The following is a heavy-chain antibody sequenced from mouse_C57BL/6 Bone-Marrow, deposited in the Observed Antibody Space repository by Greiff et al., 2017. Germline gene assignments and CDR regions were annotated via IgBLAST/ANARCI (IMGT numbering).Heavy chain of an antibody. Sequence: SGPVLVKPGASVKMSCKASGYTFTDYYMNWVKQSHGKSLEWIGVINPYNGGTSYNQKFKGKATLTVEQSSSTAYMELNSLTSEDSAVYYCARPHYGSSHDYWCQGTTLTVSS. D-gene: IGHD1-1*01. J-gene: IGHJ2*01. CDR1: GYTFTDYY. V-gene: IGHV1-19*01. CDR2: INPYNGGT. CDR3: ARPHYGSSHDY.